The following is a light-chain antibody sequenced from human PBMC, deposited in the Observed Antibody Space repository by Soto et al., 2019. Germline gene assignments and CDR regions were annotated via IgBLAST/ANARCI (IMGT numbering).Light chain of an antibody. CDR3: QVWYSSSDHHFV. Sequence: SYELTQPPSVSVAPGQTARVTCGGTNIESKSVHWYQQKPGQAPVLVVYDDSDRPSGIPERFSGSNSGNTATLTISTVEAGDEADYYCQVWYSSSDHHFVFGTGTKLTVL. J-gene: IGLJ1*01. CDR2: DDS. CDR1: NIESKS. V-gene: IGLV3-21*02.